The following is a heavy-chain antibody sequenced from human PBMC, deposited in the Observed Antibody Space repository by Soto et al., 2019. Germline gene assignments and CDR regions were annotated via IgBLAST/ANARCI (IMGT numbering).Heavy chain of an antibody. CDR1: GFTVSSNY. Sequence: GGSLSLSCAASGFTVSSNYMIWVRQAPGKGLEWVSVIYSGGSTYYAASVEGRITISRDDSKNSLSLQINSLKTEDTAVYYCARVRLGAPTRYFDYWGQGALVTVSS. D-gene: IGHD1-26*01. CDR2: IYSGGST. V-gene: IGHV3-66*01. J-gene: IGHJ4*02. CDR3: ARVRLGAPTRYFDY.